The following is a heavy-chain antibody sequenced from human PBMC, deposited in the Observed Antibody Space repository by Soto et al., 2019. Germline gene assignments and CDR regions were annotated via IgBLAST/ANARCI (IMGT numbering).Heavy chain of an antibody. CDR2: ISAYIGNT. CDR1: GYTFTSYG. CDR3: ARSRRPPQWFDYFDY. D-gene: IGHD3-10*01. J-gene: IGHJ4*02. V-gene: IGHV1-18*01. Sequence: QVQLVQSGAEVKKPGASVKFSCKASGYTFTSYGISWVRQAPGQGLEWMGWISAYIGNTNYSQKLQGRVTMTTDTSTNTAYMELRSLRSDDTAVYYCARSRRPPQWFDYFDYRGQGTLVTVSS.